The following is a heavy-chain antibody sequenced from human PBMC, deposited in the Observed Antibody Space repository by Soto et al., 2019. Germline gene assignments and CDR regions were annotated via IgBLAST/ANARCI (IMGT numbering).Heavy chain of an antibody. Sequence: QVQLVESGGGVVQPGTSLRLSCAASGFTFSTYAMHWVRQAPGKGLEWVAMISKDGNDQYYADSVKGRFTVSRDNSKNTVSLQMHILRPEDTAFYYWAKDRWEFTRYFDSWGQGTLVTVSS. CDR3: AKDRWEFTRYFDS. CDR2: ISKDGNDQ. V-gene: IGHV3-30*18. D-gene: IGHD1-26*01. CDR1: GFTFSTYA. J-gene: IGHJ4*02.